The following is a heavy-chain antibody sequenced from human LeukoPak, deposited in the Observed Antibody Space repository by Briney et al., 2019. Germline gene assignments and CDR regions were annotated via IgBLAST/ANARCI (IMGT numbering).Heavy chain of an antibody. CDR2: VYYSGST. Sequence: PSETLSLTRTVSGGSVSSYYWSWIRQPAGKGLEWGGYVYYSGSTNYNPSLKSRVTISVDTSKNQFSLRLSSVTAADTAVYYCARHPGYVLRYFGMDVWGQGTTVTVSS. CDR1: GGSVSSYY. J-gene: IGHJ6*02. V-gene: IGHV4-59*08. D-gene: IGHD3-9*01. CDR3: ARHPGYVLRYFGMDV.